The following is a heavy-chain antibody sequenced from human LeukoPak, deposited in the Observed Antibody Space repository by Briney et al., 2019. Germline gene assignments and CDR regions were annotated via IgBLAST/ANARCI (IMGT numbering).Heavy chain of an antibody. J-gene: IGHJ4*01. CDR1: GFTFSAYA. Sequence: GGSLRLSCATSGFTFSAYAMTWVRQAPGKGLEWVSAIDIYSTKTNYADSVKGRFTISRDNSKNTLYLQMNSLRGEDTAIYYCARDWKADFWGHGTLVTVSS. V-gene: IGHV3-23*05. CDR3: ARDWKADF. CDR2: IDIYSTKT. D-gene: IGHD1-1*01.